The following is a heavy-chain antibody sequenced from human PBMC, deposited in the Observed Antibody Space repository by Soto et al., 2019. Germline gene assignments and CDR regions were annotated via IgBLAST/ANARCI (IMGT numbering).Heavy chain of an antibody. V-gene: IGHV1-2*02. CDR3: AREGSSSSKYFQH. J-gene: IGHJ1*01. CDR1: GYSFTGYN. CDR2: INPNSGGT. Sequence: ASVKVSCKASGYSFTGYNIHWVRQAPGQGLEWMGWINPNSGGTNYAQKFQGRVTMTRDTSVTTAYMELNRLTSDDTAVYFCAREGSSSSKYFQHWGQGTLVTVSS. D-gene: IGHD6-6*01.